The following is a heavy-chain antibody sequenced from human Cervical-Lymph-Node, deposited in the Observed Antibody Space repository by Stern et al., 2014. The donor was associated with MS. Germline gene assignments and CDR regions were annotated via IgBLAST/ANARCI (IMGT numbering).Heavy chain of an antibody. CDR3: ARGLYCSSNCPFDS. Sequence: QVQLVQSGPGLVKPSQSLSLTCTVSGGSISSGNFYWAWFRQHPGKGLEWLGHIYNTAITYYNPSLKSRIIISGDTSTNQFSLKLSFVTAADTAVYYCARGLYCSSNCPFDSWGQGTLVTVSS. V-gene: IGHV4-31*03. CDR2: IYNTAIT. J-gene: IGHJ4*02. D-gene: IGHD2-2*01. CDR1: GGSISSGNFY.